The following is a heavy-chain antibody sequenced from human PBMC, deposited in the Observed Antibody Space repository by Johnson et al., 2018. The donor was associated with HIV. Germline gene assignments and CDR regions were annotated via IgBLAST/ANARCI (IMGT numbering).Heavy chain of an antibody. V-gene: IGHV3-30*04. D-gene: IGHD3-3*01. J-gene: IGHJ3*02. Sequence: QVQLVESGGGVVQPGRSLRLSCAASGFTFSTYAMHWVRQAPGKGLEWVAVISYDGTNKYYTDSVKGRFTISRDNSKKTLYLQMNSLRAEDTAVYYCARDRRDDFWSGYSHGFDIWGQGTMVTVSS. CDR1: GFTFSTYA. CDR3: ARDRRDDFWSGYSHGFDI. CDR2: ISYDGTNK.